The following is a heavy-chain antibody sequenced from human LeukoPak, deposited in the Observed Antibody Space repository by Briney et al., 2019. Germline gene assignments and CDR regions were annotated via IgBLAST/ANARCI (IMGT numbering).Heavy chain of an antibody. V-gene: IGHV4-59*08. J-gene: IGHJ3*02. CDR3: ARHVTISGPYDASDI. Sequence: PSETLSLTCTVSGDSISSYYWSWIRQPPGKGLEWIGYIYYSGGTDYNPSLKSRVTISVDTSENQFSLKLRSVTAADTAVYYCARHVTISGPYDASDIWGQGTMVTVS. CDR2: IYYSGGT. CDR1: GDSISSYY. D-gene: IGHD5-24*01.